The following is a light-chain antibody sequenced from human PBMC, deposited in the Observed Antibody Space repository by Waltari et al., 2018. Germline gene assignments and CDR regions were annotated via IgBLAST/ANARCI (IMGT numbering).Light chain of an antibody. Sequence: SSELTQDPAVSVALGQTVRFTCQGDSLRTSYASWYQLKPGQPPVLVIYGKDKRPSGIPDRSSGDSSGTTSSLTITGAQAEDEADYYCSSRNGRANQVVFAGGTKVTVL. CDR3: SSRNGRANQVV. CDR2: GKD. V-gene: IGLV3-19*01. CDR1: SLRTSY. J-gene: IGLJ3*02.